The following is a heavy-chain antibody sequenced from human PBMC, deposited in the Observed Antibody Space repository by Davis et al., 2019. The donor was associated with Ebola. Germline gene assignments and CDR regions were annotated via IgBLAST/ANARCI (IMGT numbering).Heavy chain of an antibody. J-gene: IGHJ3*02. CDR2: INHSGST. CDR3: AREISYCSGGSCYSGAFDI. CDR1: GGSISSYY. Sequence: SETLSLTCTVSGGSISSYYWSWIRQPPGKGLEWIGEINHSGSTNYNPSLKSRVTISVDTSKNQFSLKLSSVTAADTAVYYCAREISYCSGGSCYSGAFDIWGQGTMVTVSS. V-gene: IGHV4-34*01. D-gene: IGHD2-15*01.